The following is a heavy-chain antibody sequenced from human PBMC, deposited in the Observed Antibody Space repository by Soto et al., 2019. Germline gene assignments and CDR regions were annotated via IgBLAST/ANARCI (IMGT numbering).Heavy chain of an antibody. CDR3: AREGRYYASGRFWWFDP. CDR2: INHGGST. CDR1: GGSFSDYY. V-gene: IGHV4-34*01. J-gene: IGHJ5*02. D-gene: IGHD3-10*01. Sequence: PSETLSLTCAVYGGSFSDYYWSWIRRPPGKGLEWIGEINHGGSTNYNPSLKSRVTISVDTSKNQFSLKLSSVTAADTAVYYCAREGRYYASGRFWWFDPWGQGTLVTVSS.